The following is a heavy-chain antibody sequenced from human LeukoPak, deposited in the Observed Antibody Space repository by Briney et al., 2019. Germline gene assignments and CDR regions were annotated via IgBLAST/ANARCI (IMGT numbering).Heavy chain of an antibody. CDR3: ARSTFSSNWNL. V-gene: IGHV4-59*08. CDR1: GGSITDYY. J-gene: IGHJ4*02. CDR2: MYYSGSA. Sequence: SETLSLTCTVSGGSITDYYWSWIRHSSGKGLEWIGYMYYSGSAYYSPSLKTRVTLSVDTSKNQFSLKLTSVTAADTAVYYCARSTFSSNWNLWGQGTLVTVSS. D-gene: IGHD6-13*01.